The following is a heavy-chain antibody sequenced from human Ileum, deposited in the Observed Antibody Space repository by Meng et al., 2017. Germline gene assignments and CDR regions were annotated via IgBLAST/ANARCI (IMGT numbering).Heavy chain of an antibody. V-gene: IGHV4-61*01. J-gene: IGHJ4*02. CDR1: GSSSIINTAG. CDR2: GST. CDR3: ARDHWGSLYY. Sequence: QYAVASLALPSGSRSLTCTRPGSSSIINTAGRGGVRLPPGNRLEWIGYGSTNHNPSLKSLVTISVDTSKNQFFLTLNSVTAADTAIYYCARDHWGSLYYWGQGILVTVSS. D-gene: IGHD7-27*01.